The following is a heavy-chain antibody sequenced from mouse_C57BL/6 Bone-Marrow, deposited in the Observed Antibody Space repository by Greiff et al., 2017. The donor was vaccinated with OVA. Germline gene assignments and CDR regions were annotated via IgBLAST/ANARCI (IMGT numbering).Heavy chain of an antibody. Sequence: EVQLQQSGPVLVKPGASVKMSCKASGYTFTDYYMNWVKQSHGKSLEWIGVINPYNGGTSYNQKFKGKATLTVDKSSSTAYMELNSLTSEDSAVYYCARGATVVARGYWGQGTTLTVSS. D-gene: IGHD1-1*01. V-gene: IGHV1-19*01. CDR3: ARGATVVARGY. CDR1: GYTFTDYY. J-gene: IGHJ2*01. CDR2: INPYNGGT.